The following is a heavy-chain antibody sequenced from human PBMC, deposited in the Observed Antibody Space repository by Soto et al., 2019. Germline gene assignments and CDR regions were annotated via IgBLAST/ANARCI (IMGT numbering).Heavy chain of an antibody. Sequence: GASVKVSCKVSGYTLTELAMHWVRHAPGKGLEGMGGFDPEDGETIYAQKFQGRVTMTEDTSTDTAYMELSSLRSEDTAVYYCATAPLRYFDWSIPHWGQGTLVTVSS. CDR3: ATAPLRYFDWSIPH. V-gene: IGHV1-24*01. J-gene: IGHJ4*02. D-gene: IGHD3-9*01. CDR1: GYTLTELA. CDR2: FDPEDGET.